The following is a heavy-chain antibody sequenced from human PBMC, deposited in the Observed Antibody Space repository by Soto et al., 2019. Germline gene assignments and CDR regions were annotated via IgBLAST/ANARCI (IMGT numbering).Heavy chain of an antibody. Sequence: SETLSLTCLVSGGSISSSTYYWGWIRQPPGKGLEWIGSIYYSGATYHNPSLRSRITFSMDRSKNHFSLKLTSVTAADTAIYYCAPVGIGTTTVDYWGQGTLVTAPQ. CDR1: GGSISSSTYY. D-gene: IGHD5-12*01. J-gene: IGHJ4*02. CDR2: IYYSGAT. V-gene: IGHV4-39*02. CDR3: APVGIGTTTVDY.